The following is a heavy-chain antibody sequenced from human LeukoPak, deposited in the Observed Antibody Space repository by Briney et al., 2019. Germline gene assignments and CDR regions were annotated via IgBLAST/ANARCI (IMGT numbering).Heavy chain of an antibody. V-gene: IGHV3-21*01. CDR3: ARGETAVTSYLHF. Sequence: PGGSLRLSCAASGXTFITYSVNWVRQAPGKGLEWVSSISPSSSHTYYADSVRGRFTISRDNAMSSLYLQMNSLRDDDTAVYYCARGETAVTSYLHFWGQGTLVTVSS. CDR2: ISPSSSHT. D-gene: IGHD4-17*01. CDR1: GXTFITYS. J-gene: IGHJ4*02.